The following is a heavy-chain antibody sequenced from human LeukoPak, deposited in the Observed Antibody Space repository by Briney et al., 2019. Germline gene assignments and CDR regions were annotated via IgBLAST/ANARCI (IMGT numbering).Heavy chain of an antibody. J-gene: IGHJ6*02. V-gene: IGHV4-34*01. CDR2: INHSGST. CDR3: ASTGMYGDWGMAV. D-gene: IGHD4-17*01. CDR1: GGSFSGYY. Sequence: SETLSLTCAVYGGSFSGYYWSWIRQPPGKGLEWIGEINHSGSTNYNPSLKSRVTISVDTSKNQFSLKLSSVTAADTAVYYCASTGMYGDWGMAVWGQGTTVTVSS.